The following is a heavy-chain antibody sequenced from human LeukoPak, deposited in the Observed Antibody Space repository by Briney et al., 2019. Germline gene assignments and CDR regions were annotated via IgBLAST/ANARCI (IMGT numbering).Heavy chain of an antibody. CDR2: INSDGSRT. V-gene: IGHV3-74*01. CDR3: AKDDAWLRFGE. J-gene: IGHJ4*02. D-gene: IGHD3-10*01. CDR1: GFTFSNYW. Sequence: PGGSLRLSCAASGFTFSNYWMHWVRQAPGKGLVWVSRINSDGSRTTYADSVKGRFTISRDNSKNTLYLEVISLTAEDTAVYYCAKDDAWLRFGEWSQGTLVTVSS.